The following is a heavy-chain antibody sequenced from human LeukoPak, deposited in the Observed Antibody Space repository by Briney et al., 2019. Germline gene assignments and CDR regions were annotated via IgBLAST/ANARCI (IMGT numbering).Heavy chain of an antibody. CDR3: ASESPSSSSRTLDY. D-gene: IGHD2-2*01. Sequence: GSLRLSCAASGLTFSDYYMSWIRQVPGKGLEWVSYITLSGTSIYYADSVKGRFTISRDNAKTSLYLQMNTLRAEDTAVYYCASESPSSSSRTLDYWGQGTLVTVSS. J-gene: IGHJ4*02. CDR1: GLTFSDYY. CDR2: ITLSGTSI. V-gene: IGHV3-11*04.